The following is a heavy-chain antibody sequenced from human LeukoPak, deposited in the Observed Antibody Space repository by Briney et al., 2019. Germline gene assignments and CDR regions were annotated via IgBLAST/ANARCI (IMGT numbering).Heavy chain of an antibody. V-gene: IGHV5-51*01. CDR2: IYPGDSDT. D-gene: IGHD3-16*01. Sequence: GESLKISCKSSEYTFSTYWIGWVRQMPGKGLEWMAIIYPGDSDTTYSPSFQGQVTISADKSISTAYLQWSSLKASDTAMYYCARLAGATIDCWGQGTLVTVSS. CDR3: ARLAGATIDC. CDR1: EYTFSTYW. J-gene: IGHJ4*02.